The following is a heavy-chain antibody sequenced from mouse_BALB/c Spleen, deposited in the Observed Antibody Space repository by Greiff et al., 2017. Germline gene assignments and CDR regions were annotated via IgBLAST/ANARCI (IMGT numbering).Heavy chain of an antibody. D-gene: IGHD2-1*01. CDR1: GFSLTSYG. CDR3: ARAGGNYRFAY. Sequence: VKLVESGPGLVAPSQSLSITCTVSGFSLTSYGVHWVRQPPGKGLEWLGVIWAGGSTNYNSALMSRLSISKDNSKSQVFLKMNSLQTDDTAMYYCARAGGNYRFAYWGQGTLVTVSA. V-gene: IGHV2-9*02. J-gene: IGHJ3*01. CDR2: IWAGGST.